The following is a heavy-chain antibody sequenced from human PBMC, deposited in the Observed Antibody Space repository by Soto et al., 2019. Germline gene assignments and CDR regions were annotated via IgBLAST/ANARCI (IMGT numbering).Heavy chain of an antibody. D-gene: IGHD3-9*01. V-gene: IGHV3-15*01. CDR3: TTSTYYDILTGYYIPDY. Sequence: XESLLLSCAASGFTFSNAWMSWVRQAAGKGLEWVGRIKSKTDGGTTDYAAPVKGRFTISRDDSKNTLYLQMNSLKTEDTAVYYCTTSTYYDILTGYYIPDYWGQGTLVTVSS. CDR2: IKSKTDGGTT. J-gene: IGHJ4*02. CDR1: GFTFSNAW.